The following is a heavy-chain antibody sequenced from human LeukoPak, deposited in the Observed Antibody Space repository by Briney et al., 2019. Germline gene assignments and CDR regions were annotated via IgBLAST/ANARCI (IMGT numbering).Heavy chain of an antibody. V-gene: IGHV4-39*07. CDR3: ARVENRDIVVVPAAPGAFDI. CDR2: IYTSGST. Sequence: SETLSLTCTVSGGSISSSSYYWGWIRQPPGKGLEWIGRIYTSGSTNYNPSLKSRVTISVDTSKNQFSLKLSSVTAADTAVYYCARVENRDIVVVPAAPGAFDIWGQGTMVTVSS. CDR1: GGSISSSSYY. D-gene: IGHD2-2*01. J-gene: IGHJ3*02.